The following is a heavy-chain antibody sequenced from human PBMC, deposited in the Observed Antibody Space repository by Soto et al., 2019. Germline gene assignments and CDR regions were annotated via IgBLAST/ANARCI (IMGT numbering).Heavy chain of an antibody. CDR2: IWYDGSNK. CDR3: ARDIAAAGTSYYYYGMDV. CDR1: GFTFSSYG. D-gene: IGHD6-13*01. J-gene: IGHJ6*02. V-gene: IGHV3-33*01. Sequence: QVQLVESGGGVVQPGRSLRLSCAASGFTFSSYGMHWVRQAPGKGLEWVAVIWYDGSNKYYADSVKGRFTISRDNCKNTLYLQMNSLGAEDTAVYYCARDIAAAGTSYYYYGMDVWGQGTTVTVSS.